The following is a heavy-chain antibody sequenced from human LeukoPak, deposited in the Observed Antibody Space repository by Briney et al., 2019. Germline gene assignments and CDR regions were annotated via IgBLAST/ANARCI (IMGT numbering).Heavy chain of an antibody. Sequence: PSETLSLTCTVSGGSISSYYWSWIRQPPGKGLEWIGFIYYSGSTNYNPPLKSRVTISVDTSKNQFSLKLSSVTAADTAVYYCARHWSSGWYNDYWGQGTLVTVSS. CDR1: GGSISSYY. V-gene: IGHV4-59*08. J-gene: IGHJ4*02. D-gene: IGHD6-19*01. CDR2: IYYSGST. CDR3: ARHWSSGWYNDY.